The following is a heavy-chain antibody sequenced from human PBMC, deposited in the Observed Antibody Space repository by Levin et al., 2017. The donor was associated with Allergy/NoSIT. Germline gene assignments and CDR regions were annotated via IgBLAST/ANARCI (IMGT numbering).Heavy chain of an antibody. CDR3: ARVYVAAAASLFDY. CDR1: GGSISSSRYY. D-gene: IGHD6-13*01. Sequence: SQTLSLTCTVSGGSISSSRYYWGWIRQPPGKGLEWIGNIYYSGTTYYNPSLKSRVTISVDTSKNQFSLKLSSVTAADTAVYYCARVYVAAAASLFDYWGQGTLVTVSS. J-gene: IGHJ4*02. CDR2: IYYSGTT. V-gene: IGHV4-39*01.